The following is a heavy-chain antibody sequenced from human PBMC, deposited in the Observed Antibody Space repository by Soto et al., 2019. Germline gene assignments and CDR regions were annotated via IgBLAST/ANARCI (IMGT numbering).Heavy chain of an antibody. V-gene: IGHV4-39*01. D-gene: IGHD3-3*01. CDR1: GGSISSSSYY. Sequence: SETLSLTCTVSGGSISSSSYYWGWIRQPPGKGLEWIGSIYYSGSTYYNPSLKSRVTISVDTSKNQFSLKLSSVTAADTAVYYCARHRHDFWSGYYTPDGYWGQGTLVTVSS. CDR2: IYYSGST. J-gene: IGHJ4*02. CDR3: ARHRHDFWSGYYTPDGY.